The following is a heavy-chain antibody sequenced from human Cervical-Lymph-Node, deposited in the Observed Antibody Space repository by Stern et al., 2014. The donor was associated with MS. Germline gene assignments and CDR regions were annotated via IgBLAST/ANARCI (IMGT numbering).Heavy chain of an antibody. J-gene: IGHJ6*02. CDR2: ISGSGCSR. Sequence: EVQLLESGGDLVQPGGSLRLSCAASGLTFNKYAMNWVRQAPGKGLEWVSTISGSGCSRYYADSVKGRFTISRDNSENTLYLQMHSLRAEDTAIYYCAKQYFDSSGYSYYYGMDVWGQGTTVTVSS. D-gene: IGHD3-22*01. V-gene: IGHV3-23*01. CDR1: GLTFNKYA. CDR3: AKQYFDSSGYSYYYGMDV.